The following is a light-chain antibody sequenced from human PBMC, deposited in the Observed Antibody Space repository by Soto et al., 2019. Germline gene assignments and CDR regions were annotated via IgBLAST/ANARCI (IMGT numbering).Light chain of an antibody. CDR3: TSYAGDNNYL. CDR1: RIGSKS. Sequence: SYELTQPPSVSVAPGQTARITCGGNRIGSKSVHWFQQKPGQAPVLVVHDDSDRPSGIPERFSGSKTGNTASLTVSGLQADDEADYYCTSYAGDNNYLFGTGTKLTVL. V-gene: IGLV3-21*02. CDR2: DDS. J-gene: IGLJ1*01.